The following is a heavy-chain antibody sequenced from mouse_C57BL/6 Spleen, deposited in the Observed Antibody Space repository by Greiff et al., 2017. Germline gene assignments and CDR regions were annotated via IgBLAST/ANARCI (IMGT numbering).Heavy chain of an antibody. J-gene: IGHJ2*01. CDR1: GYTFTDYY. CDR3: AREDGSSDY. CDR2: IYPGSGNT. Sequence: QVQLQQSGAELVRPGASVKLSCKASGYTFTDYYINWVKQRPGQGLEWIARIYPGSGNTYYNEKFKGKATLTAEKSSSTAYMQLSSLTSEDSAVYFCAREDGSSDYWGQGTTLTVSS. D-gene: IGHD1-1*01. V-gene: IGHV1-76*01.